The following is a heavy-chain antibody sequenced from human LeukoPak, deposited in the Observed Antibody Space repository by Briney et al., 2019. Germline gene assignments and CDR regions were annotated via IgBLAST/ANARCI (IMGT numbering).Heavy chain of an antibody. V-gene: IGHV1-18*01. CDR2: ISAYNGNT. D-gene: IGHD3-22*01. CDR3: ARAGDSSGYQGGSDY. J-gene: IGHJ4*02. CDR1: GYTFTSYG. Sequence: GASVKVSCKASGYTFTSYGISWVRQAPGQGLEWMGWISAYNGNTNYAQKLQGRVTMTTDTSTSTAYMELRSLRSDDTAVYYCARAGDSSGYQGGSDYWGQGTLVTVSS.